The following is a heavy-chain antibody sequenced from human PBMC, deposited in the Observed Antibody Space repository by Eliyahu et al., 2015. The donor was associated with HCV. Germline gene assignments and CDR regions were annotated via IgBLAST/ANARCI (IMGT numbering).Heavy chain of an antibody. CDR1: GYSIXSGXY. CDR3: ARLKYSSGWHTPEYAFDI. J-gene: IGHJ3*02. CDR2: IYHSGSX. Sequence: QVQLQESGPGLVKPSETLSLTCTVSGYSIXSGXYWGWXRHPPGKGLEWIGSIYHSGSXYYNPSLKSRVTISVDTSKNQFSLKLSSVTAADTAVYYCARLKYSSGWHTPEYAFDIWGQGTMVTVSS. D-gene: IGHD6-19*01. V-gene: IGHV4-38-2*02.